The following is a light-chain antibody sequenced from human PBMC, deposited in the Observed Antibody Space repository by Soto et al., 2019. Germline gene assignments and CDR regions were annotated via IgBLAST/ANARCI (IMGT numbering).Light chain of an antibody. CDR3: QQTYTTPEIT. V-gene: IGKV1-39*01. Sequence: DIEIIESPSSLSASVGDRVTITCRASQSISSYLNWYQQKPGKAPKLLIYAASSLQTGVPSRFSGIGSWTDFTLTISSLQPEDFAIYYCQQTYTTPEITFGQGTRLEI. CDR1: QSISSY. CDR2: AAS. J-gene: IGKJ5*01.